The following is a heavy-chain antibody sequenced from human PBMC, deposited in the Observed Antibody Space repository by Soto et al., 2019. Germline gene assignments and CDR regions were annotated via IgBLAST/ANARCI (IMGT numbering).Heavy chain of an antibody. Sequence: QAQLVESGGGVVQSGRSLRLSCAASGFTFSSYGMHWVRQAPGTGLEWVAVISYDGGLQHYADSVKGRFTTSRDNSKNMVLLQMNSLRAEDTAVYYCVSDRGYGHASVPYSWGQGTLVSVSS. CDR1: GFTFSSYG. CDR2: ISYDGGLQ. J-gene: IGHJ4*02. D-gene: IGHD5-18*01. V-gene: IGHV3-30*03. CDR3: VSDRGYGHASVPYS.